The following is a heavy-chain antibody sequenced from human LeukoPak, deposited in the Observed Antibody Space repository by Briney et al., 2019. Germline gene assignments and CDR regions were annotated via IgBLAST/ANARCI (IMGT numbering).Heavy chain of an antibody. CDR1: GFTFSSYS. D-gene: IGHD5-18*01. V-gene: IGHV3-21*01. CDR2: ISSSSSYI. Sequence: GGSLRLSCAPSGFTFSSYSMNWVRQAPGKGLEWVSSISSSSSYIYYADSVKGRFTISRDNAKNSLYLQMNSLRAEDTAVYYCARDHSYSDHYFDYWGQGTLVTVSS. J-gene: IGHJ4*02. CDR3: ARDHSYSDHYFDY.